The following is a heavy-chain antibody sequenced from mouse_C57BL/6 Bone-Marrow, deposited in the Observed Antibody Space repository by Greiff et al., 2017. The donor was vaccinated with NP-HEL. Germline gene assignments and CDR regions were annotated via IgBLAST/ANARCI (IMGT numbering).Heavy chain of an antibody. J-gene: IGHJ2*01. CDR3: ARLGGLREY. CDR2: IDPSDSYT. V-gene: IGHV1-69*01. CDR1: GYTFTSYW. Sequence: QVQLKQPGAELVMPGASVKLSCKASGYTFTSYWMHWVKQRPGQGLEWIGEIDPSDSYTNYNQKFKGKSTLTVDKSSSTAYMQLSSLTSEDSAVDYCARLGGLREYWGQGTTLTVSS. D-gene: IGHD2-4*01.